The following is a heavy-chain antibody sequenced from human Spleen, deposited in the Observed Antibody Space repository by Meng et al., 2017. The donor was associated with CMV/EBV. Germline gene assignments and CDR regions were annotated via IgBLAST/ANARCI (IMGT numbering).Heavy chain of an antibody. V-gene: IGHV3-23*01. CDR1: GFTFSSYA. J-gene: IGHJ4*02. CDR3: AKEVVPAAMGYYFDQ. D-gene: IGHD2-2*01. CDR2: ISGSGGNK. Sequence: GESLKISCAASGFTFSSYAMSWVRQAPGKGLEWVSAISGSGGNKQYADSVKGRVTISRDIPKNTLFLQMNSLRAEDTAVYYCAKEVVPAAMGYYFDQWGQGTLVTVSS.